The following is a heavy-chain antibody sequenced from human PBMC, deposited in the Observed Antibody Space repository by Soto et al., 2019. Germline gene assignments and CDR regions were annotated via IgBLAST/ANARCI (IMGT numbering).Heavy chain of an antibody. D-gene: IGHD5-18*01. CDR2: ISYDGGLQ. CDR1: GFTFTSYG. CDR3: VSDRGYGHASVPYS. Sequence: QAHLVESGGGVVQPGRSLRLSCAASGFTFTSYGMHWVRQAPGTRLEWVAVISYDGGLQHYADSVKGRFTISRDNSKNLVLLQRNSLRAQDTAVYYCVSDRGYGHASVPYSWGPGTLVSVSS. J-gene: IGHJ4*02. V-gene: IGHV3-30*03.